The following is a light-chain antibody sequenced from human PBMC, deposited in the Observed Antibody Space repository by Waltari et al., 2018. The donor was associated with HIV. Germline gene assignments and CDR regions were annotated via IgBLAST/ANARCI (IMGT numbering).Light chain of an antibody. Sequence: QSVLTQPPSVSAAPGQKVTISCSGSTSNIGNDYVSWYQHVPGAAPSLLIYVNNKRPSGSPDRFSGSRSGTSATLGITGLQTGDGAHYYCGTWDRSVSAAVFGGGTKLTVL. CDR3: GTWDRSVSAAV. V-gene: IGLV1-51*01. CDR2: VNN. J-gene: IGLJ2*01. CDR1: TSNIGNDY.